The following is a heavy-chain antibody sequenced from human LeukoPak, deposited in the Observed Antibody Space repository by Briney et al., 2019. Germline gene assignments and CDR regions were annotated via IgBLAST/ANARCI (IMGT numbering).Heavy chain of an antibody. CDR3: AQGHYHMDV. Sequence: GGSLRLSRAASGFTFRDYWMTWVRQAAGKGLEWVASIEPDGSEKYYADSVKGRFTLSRDNVENSLYLQMNTLRVDDTAVYYCAQGHYHMDVGGHGTTVTVSS. CDR2: IEPDGSEK. J-gene: IGHJ6*02. CDR1: GFTFRDYW. V-gene: IGHV3-7*01.